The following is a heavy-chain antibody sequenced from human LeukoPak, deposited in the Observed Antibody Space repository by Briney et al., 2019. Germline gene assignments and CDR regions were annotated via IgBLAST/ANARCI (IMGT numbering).Heavy chain of an antibody. Sequence: SQTLSLTCTVSGGSISSGDYYWSWIRQPPGKGLEWIGYIYYSGSTYYNSSLKSRVTISVDTSKNQFSLKLSSVTAADTAVYYCASQTLGYWYFDLWGRGTLVTVSS. CDR1: GGSISSGDYY. V-gene: IGHV4-30-4*01. J-gene: IGHJ2*01. CDR3: ASQTLGYWYFDL. CDR2: IYYSGST. D-gene: IGHD3-10*01.